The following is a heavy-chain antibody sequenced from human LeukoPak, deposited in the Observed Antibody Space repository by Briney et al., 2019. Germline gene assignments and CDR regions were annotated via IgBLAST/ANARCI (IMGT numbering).Heavy chain of an antibody. Sequence: GESLKISCKGSGYIFTNDWIAWVRQMPGKGLEWMGIINPANSDARYSPSFQGQVTMSVDNSISIAYLQWNTLEASDTAIYYCARHDLLPQCSTNCPFGTRFDPWGPGTLITVSS. CDR2: INPANSDA. J-gene: IGHJ5*02. CDR1: GYIFTNDW. D-gene: IGHD2-2*01. V-gene: IGHV5-51*01. CDR3: ARHDLLPQCSTNCPFGTRFDP.